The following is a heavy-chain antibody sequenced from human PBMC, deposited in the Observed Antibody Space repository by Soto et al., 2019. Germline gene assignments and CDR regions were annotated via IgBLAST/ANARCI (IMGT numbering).Heavy chain of an antibody. CDR3: TTGGSGGIQIDY. CDR1: GFTFSNAW. D-gene: IGHD2-15*01. Sequence: PGGSLRLSCAASGFTFSNAWMSWVRQAPGKGLEWDGRIKSKTDGGTTDYSAPVKGRFTISRDDSKNTLYLQMNSLKTDDTAVYYCTTGGSGGIQIDYWGQGTLVTVSS. V-gene: IGHV3-15*01. J-gene: IGHJ4*02. CDR2: IKSKTDGGTT.